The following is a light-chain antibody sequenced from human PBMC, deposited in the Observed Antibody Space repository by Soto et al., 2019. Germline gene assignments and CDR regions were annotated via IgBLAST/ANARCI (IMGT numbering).Light chain of an antibody. J-gene: IGLJ3*02. CDR3: CSHAGSGTYWV. CDR2: EVS. CDR1: SSDVGSYNL. Sequence: QSALTQPASMSGSPGQSITISCTGTSSDVGSYNLVSWYQQHPGKAPKLMIYEVSKRPSGISNRFSGSKSGNTASLTISGLQAEDEADYYCCSHAGSGTYWVFGGGTKLTVL. V-gene: IGLV2-23*02.